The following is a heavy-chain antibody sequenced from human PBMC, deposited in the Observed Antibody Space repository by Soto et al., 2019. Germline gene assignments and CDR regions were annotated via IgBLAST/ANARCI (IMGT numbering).Heavy chain of an antibody. D-gene: IGHD3-22*01. Sequence: QVQLQQWGAGLLKPSETLSLTCAVYGGSFSGYYWSWIRQPPGKGLEWIGEINHSGSTNYNPSLKSRVTISVDTSKNQLSLKLSSVTAADTAVYYCARAVDYYDSSGYYNGMDVWGQGTTVTVSS. CDR2: INHSGST. CDR3: ARAVDYYDSSGYYNGMDV. J-gene: IGHJ6*02. CDR1: GGSFSGYY. V-gene: IGHV4-34*01.